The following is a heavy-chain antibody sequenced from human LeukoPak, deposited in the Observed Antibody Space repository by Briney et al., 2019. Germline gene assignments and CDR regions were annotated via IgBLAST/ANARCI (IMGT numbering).Heavy chain of an antibody. Sequence: SETLSLTCTVSGGSISYYYWNWIRQPAGKGLEWIGRIYTSGRTYYNPSLKSRVSMSVDTSKNQFSLKLSSVTAADTAVYYCARLSTVTTSFDYWGQGTLVTGSS. V-gene: IGHV4-4*07. CDR2: IYTSGRT. J-gene: IGHJ4*02. CDR3: ARLSTVTTSFDY. CDR1: GGSISYYY. D-gene: IGHD4-11*01.